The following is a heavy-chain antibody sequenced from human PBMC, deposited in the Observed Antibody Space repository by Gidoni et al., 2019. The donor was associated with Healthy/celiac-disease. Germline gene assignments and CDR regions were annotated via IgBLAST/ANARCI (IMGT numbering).Heavy chain of an antibody. J-gene: IGHJ6*02. Sequence: QVQLVESGGGVVQPGRSLRLSCAAPGFTFSSYGMHWVRQAPGKGLEWVAVISYDGSNKYYADSVKGRFTISRDNSKNTLYLQMNSLRAEDTAVYYCAKDLAITMVRGVIINYYYGMDVWGQGTTVTVSS. CDR2: ISYDGSNK. CDR1: GFTFSSYG. CDR3: AKDLAITMVRGVIINYYYGMDV. V-gene: IGHV3-30*18. D-gene: IGHD3-10*01.